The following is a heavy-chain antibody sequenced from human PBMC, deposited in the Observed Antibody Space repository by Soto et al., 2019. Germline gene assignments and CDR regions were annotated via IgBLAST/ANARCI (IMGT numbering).Heavy chain of an antibody. V-gene: IGHV4-4*02. J-gene: IGHJ3*02. Sequence: PSETLSLTCAVSRRSITSNNWWSWARQPPGKGLEWIGEIFHSGSTHYNPSLKTRVTISVDKSKNQFSLKLSSVTAADTAVYYCAREVASITMVRGVHDFDIWGQGTMVT. CDR2: IFHSGST. CDR3: AREVASITMVRGVHDFDI. D-gene: IGHD3-10*01. CDR1: RRSITSNNW.